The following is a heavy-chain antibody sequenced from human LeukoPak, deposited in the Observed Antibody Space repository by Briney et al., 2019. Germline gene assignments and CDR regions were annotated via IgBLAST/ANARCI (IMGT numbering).Heavy chain of an antibody. D-gene: IGHD6-19*01. CDR2: INPNSGGT. V-gene: IGHV1-2*02. J-gene: IGHJ3*02. CDR3: ARDQYTTYSSGWTNGVGI. Sequence: ASVKVSCKASGYTFTGYYMHWVRQAPGQGLEWMGWINPNSGGTNYAQKFQGRVTMTRDTSISTAYMELSRLRSDDTAVYYCARDQYTTYSSGWTNGVGIWGQGTMVTVSS. CDR1: GYTFTGYY.